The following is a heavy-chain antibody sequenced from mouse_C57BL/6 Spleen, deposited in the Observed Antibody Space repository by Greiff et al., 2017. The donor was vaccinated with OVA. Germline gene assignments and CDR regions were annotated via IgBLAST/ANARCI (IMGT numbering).Heavy chain of an antibody. D-gene: IGHD2-1*01. CDR1: GYTFTSYW. CDR2: IDPSDSYT. V-gene: IGHV1-50*01. Sequence: QVQLQQPGAELVKPGASVKLSCKASGYTFTSYWMQWVKQRPGQGLEWIGEIDPSDSYTNYNQKFKGKATLTVDTSSSTAYMQLSSLTSEDSAVYYCARERNGNCAYWGQGTLVTVSA. J-gene: IGHJ3*01. CDR3: ARERNGNCAY.